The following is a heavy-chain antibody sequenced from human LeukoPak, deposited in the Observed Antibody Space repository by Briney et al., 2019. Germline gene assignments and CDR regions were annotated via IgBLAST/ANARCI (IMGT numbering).Heavy chain of an antibody. Sequence: PSETLSLTCTVSGGSISSYYWSWIRQPPGRGLEWIGYIYYSGNTNYNPSLKSRITMSIDTSKNHFSLGLSSVTAADTAVYYCARVGDGTFDIWGRGTMVIVSS. J-gene: IGHJ3*02. CDR3: ARVGDGTFDI. D-gene: IGHD3-16*01. CDR2: IYYSGNT. CDR1: GGSISSYY. V-gene: IGHV4-59*01.